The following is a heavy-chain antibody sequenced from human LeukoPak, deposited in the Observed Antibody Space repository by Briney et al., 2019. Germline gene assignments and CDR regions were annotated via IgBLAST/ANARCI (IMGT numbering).Heavy chain of an antibody. J-gene: IGHJ4*02. D-gene: IGHD5-24*01. Sequence: PGGSLRLSCAASGFTFSSYAMHWVRQAPGKGLEWVAFISYDGSNKYYADSVKGRFTISRDNSKNTLYLQMNSLRAEDTAVYYCARDLGIEMATIMDYWGQGTLVTVSS. CDR3: ARDLGIEMATIMDY. V-gene: IGHV3-30*04. CDR1: GFTFSSYA. CDR2: ISYDGSNK.